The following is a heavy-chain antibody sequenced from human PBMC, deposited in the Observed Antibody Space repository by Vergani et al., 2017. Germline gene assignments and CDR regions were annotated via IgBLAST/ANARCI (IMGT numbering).Heavy chain of an antibody. D-gene: IGHD2-15*01. J-gene: IGHJ4*02. CDR3: AKAAGYCSGGSCYAVN. CDR1: GFTFDDYG. Sequence: EVQLVESGGGVVRPGGSLRLSCAASGFTFDDYGMSWVRQAPGKGLEWVSGINWNGGSTGYADSVKGRFTISRDNAKNSLYLQMNSLRAEDTAVYYCAKAAGYCSGGSCYAVNWGQGTLVTVSS. CDR2: INWNGGST. V-gene: IGHV3-20*04.